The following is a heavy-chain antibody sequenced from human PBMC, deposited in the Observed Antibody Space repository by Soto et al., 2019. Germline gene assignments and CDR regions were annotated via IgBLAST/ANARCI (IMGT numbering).Heavy chain of an antibody. V-gene: IGHV1-18*01. CDR2: ISAYNGNT. CDR1: GYTFTNFG. J-gene: IGHJ6*02. Sequence: ASVKVSCKASGYTFTNFGISWVRQAPGQGLEWMGWISAYNGNTNYAQKFQGRVTITADESTSTAYMELSSLRSEDTAVYYCASSVAKYYYYGMDVWGQGTTVTVSS. CDR3: ASSVAKYYYYGMDV. D-gene: IGHD5-12*01.